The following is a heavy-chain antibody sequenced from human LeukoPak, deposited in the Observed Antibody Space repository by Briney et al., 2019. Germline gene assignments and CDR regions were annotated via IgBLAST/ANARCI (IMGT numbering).Heavy chain of an antibody. V-gene: IGHV3-23*01. J-gene: IGHJ4*02. CDR3: AKEPHNYYDQPYYFDY. Sequence: GGSLRLSCAASGFTFSSYAMSWVRQAPGKGLEWVSTISGSGGSTCYADSVKGRFTISGDNSKNTLYLQMNSLRAEDTAVYYCAKEPHNYYDQPYYFDYWGQGTLVTVSS. D-gene: IGHD3-22*01. CDR1: GFTFSSYA. CDR2: ISGSGGST.